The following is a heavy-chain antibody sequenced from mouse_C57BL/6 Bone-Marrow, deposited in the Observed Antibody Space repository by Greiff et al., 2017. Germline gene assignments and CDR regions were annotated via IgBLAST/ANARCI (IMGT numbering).Heavy chain of an antibody. D-gene: IGHD2-5*01. J-gene: IGHJ1*03. CDR3: ARPYYSNYWYFNV. CDR2: IYPGSGST. V-gene: IGHV1-55*01. CDR1: GYTFTSYW. Sequence: VKLQQPGAELVKPGASVKMSCKASGYTFTSYWITWVKQRPGQGLEWIGDIYPGSGSTKYNEKFKSKATLTVDTSSSTAYMQLSSLTSEDSAVYYCARPYYSNYWYFNVWGKGTTVTVSS.